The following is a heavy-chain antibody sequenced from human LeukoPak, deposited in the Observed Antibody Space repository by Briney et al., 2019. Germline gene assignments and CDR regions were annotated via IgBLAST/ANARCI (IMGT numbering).Heavy chain of an antibody. CDR3: AREVQLLWYYYYMDV. CDR1: GFTCSSYS. D-gene: IGHD2-2*01. CDR2: ISSSSSYI. J-gene: IGHJ6*03. V-gene: IGHV3-21*01. Sequence: PGGSLRLSCAASGFTCSSYSMNWVRQAPGKGLEWVSSISSSSSYIYYADSVKGRFTISRDNAKNSLYLQMNSLRAEDTAVYYCAREVQLLWYYYYMDVWGKGTTVTVSS.